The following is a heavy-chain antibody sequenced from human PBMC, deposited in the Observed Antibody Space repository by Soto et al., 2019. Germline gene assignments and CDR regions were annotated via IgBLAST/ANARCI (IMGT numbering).Heavy chain of an antibody. D-gene: IGHD2-21*02. Sequence: EVQLLESGGGLVQPGGSLRLSCAASGFTFSSYAMSWVRQAPGKVLEWVSAISGSGGSTYYADSVKGRFTISRDNSKNTLYLQMNSLRAEDTAVYYCAGSGVTAVGGTDFDYWGQGTLVTVSS. V-gene: IGHV3-23*01. J-gene: IGHJ4*02. CDR3: AGSGVTAVGGTDFDY. CDR1: GFTFSSYA. CDR2: ISGSGGST.